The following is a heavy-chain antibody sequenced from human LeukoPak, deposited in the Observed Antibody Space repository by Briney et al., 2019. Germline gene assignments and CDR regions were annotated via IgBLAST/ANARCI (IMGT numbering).Heavy chain of an antibody. CDR2: ISSRSRTI. V-gene: IGHV3-48*04. J-gene: IGHJ3*01. CDR1: GFIFSSYD. Sequence: GGSLRLSCAASGFIFSSYDFNWVRQAPGEGLEWVSYISSRSRTIYYADSVKGRFTISRDNAQKSLYLQINSLRGDDTALYYCVRGTRAFDVWGQGTMVTVSS. CDR3: VRGTRAFDV.